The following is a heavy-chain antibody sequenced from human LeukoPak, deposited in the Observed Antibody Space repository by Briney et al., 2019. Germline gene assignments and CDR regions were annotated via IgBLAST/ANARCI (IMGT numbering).Heavy chain of an antibody. CDR3: ARDRDSSGWFPLSDY. V-gene: IGHV4-4*07. CDR1: GGSISSYY. CDR2: IYTSGST. D-gene: IGHD6-19*01. Sequence: SETLSLTCTVSGGSISSYYWSWIRQPAGKGLEWIGRIYTSGSTNYNPSLKSRVTMSVDTSKNQFSLKLSSVTAADTAVYYCARDRDSSGWFPLSDYWGQGTLVTVSS. J-gene: IGHJ4*02.